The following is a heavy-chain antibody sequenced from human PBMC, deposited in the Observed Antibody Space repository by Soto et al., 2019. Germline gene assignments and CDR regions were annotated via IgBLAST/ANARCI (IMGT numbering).Heavy chain of an antibody. J-gene: IGHJ4*02. CDR2: IYYSGST. Sequence: SETLSLTCTVSGGSISSSSYYWGWICQPPGKGLEWIGSIYYSGSTYYNPSLKSRVTISVDTSKNQFSLKLSSVTAADTAVYYCARQGYYDYIWGSYRSYYFDYWGQGTLVTVSS. V-gene: IGHV4-39*01. CDR3: ARQGYYDYIWGSYRSYYFDY. D-gene: IGHD3-16*02. CDR1: GGSISSSSYY.